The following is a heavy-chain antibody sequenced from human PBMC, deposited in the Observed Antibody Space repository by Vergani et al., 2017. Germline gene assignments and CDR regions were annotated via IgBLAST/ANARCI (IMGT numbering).Heavy chain of an antibody. CDR3: AREVAARPWSNWFDP. D-gene: IGHD6-6*01. Sequence: VQLQESGPGLVKPSETLSLTCTFSGGSLRSYYWSWIRQPAGKGLEWIGRIYTSGSTNYNPSLKSRVTMSVDTSKNQFSLKLSSVTAADTAVYYCAREVAARPWSNWFDPWGQGTLVTVSS. CDR2: IYTSGST. J-gene: IGHJ5*02. V-gene: IGHV4-4*07. CDR1: GGSLRSYY.